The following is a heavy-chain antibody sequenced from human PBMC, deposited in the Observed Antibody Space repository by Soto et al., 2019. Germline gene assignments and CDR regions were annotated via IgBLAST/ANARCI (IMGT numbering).Heavy chain of an antibody. CDR1: GFTFSSYA. V-gene: IGHV3-23*01. J-gene: IGHJ6*02. CDR2: ISGSGGST. D-gene: IGHD2-15*01. CDR3: ANWVGCSGGSCYSGPYYYYGMDV. Sequence: GGSLRLSCAASGFTFSSYAMSWSRQAPGKGLEWVSAISGSGGSTYYADSVKGRFTISRDNSKNTLYLQMNSLRAEDTAVYYCANWVGCSGGSCYSGPYYYYGMDVWGQGTTVTVSS.